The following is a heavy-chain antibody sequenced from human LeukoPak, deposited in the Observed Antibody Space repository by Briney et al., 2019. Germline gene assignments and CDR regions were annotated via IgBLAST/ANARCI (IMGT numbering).Heavy chain of an antibody. D-gene: IGHD2-8*02. CDR1: GFTFGDYG. V-gene: IGHV3-49*04. J-gene: IGHJ4*02. CDR2: IRINSYGGTT. CDR3: TRILLDHLVFGH. Sequence: GRSVRLSCTASGFTFGDYGMSWVRQAPGKGLEWVGFIRINSYGGTTEYAASVKGTFTISRDDSKSIAYLQMNSLKSEDTAVYYCTRILLDHLVFGHWGQGTLGSVSS.